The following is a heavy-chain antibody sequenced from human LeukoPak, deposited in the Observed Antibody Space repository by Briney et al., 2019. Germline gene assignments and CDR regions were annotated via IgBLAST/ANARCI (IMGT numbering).Heavy chain of an antibody. CDR3: AREEAGSSSSWYRYSGYYYYGMDV. D-gene: IGHD6-13*01. V-gene: IGHV1-8*02. CDR1: GYTFTSYG. J-gene: IGHJ6*02. Sequence: ASVKVSCKASGYTFTSYGINWVRQATGQGLEWMGWMNPNSGNTGYAQKFQGRVTMTRNTSISTAYMELSSLRSEDTAVYYCAREEAGSSSSWYRYSGYYYYGMDVWGQGTTVTVSS. CDR2: MNPNSGNT.